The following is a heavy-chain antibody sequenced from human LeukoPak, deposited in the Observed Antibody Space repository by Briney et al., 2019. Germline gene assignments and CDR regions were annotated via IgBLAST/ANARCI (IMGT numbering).Heavy chain of an antibody. Sequence: SETLSLTCAVYGGSFSGYYWSWIRQPPGKGLEWIGEINHSGSTNYNPSLKSRVTISVDTSKNQFSLKLSSVTAADTAVYYCARGFYSSSSVGYWGQGTLVTVSS. V-gene: IGHV4-34*01. CDR2: INHSGST. J-gene: IGHJ4*02. CDR3: ARGFYSSSSVGY. D-gene: IGHD6-6*01. CDR1: GGSFSGYY.